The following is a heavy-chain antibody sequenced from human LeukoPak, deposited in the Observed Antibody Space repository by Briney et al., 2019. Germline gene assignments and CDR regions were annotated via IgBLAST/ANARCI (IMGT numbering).Heavy chain of an antibody. V-gene: IGHV4-38-2*02. CDR1: GYSISSGYY. J-gene: IGHJ6*03. D-gene: IGHD1-26*01. Sequence: SETLSLTCTVSGYSISSGYYWGWIRQPPGKGLEWIGSIYHSGRTFYNPSLKSRVTISVDTSKNQFSLQLNSVTPEDTAVYYCARGPSLVGYYYVDVWGKGTTVTVSS. CDR3: ARGPSLVGYYYVDV. CDR2: IYHSGRT.